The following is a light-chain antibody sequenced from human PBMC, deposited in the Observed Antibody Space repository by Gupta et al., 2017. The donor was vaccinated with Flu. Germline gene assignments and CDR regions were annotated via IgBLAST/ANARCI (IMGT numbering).Light chain of an antibody. Sequence: DIQMTQSPSSLSASVGDTVSMTCRASQNIASKLHWYQHKPGKAPKLLISFASTLQGGVPSRFRGSGSGTDFTLTISNLQREDFATYYCQQSSFTLYSFGQGTKLEI. V-gene: IGKV1-39*01. CDR2: FAS. J-gene: IGKJ2*01. CDR3: QQSSFTLYS. CDR1: QNIASK.